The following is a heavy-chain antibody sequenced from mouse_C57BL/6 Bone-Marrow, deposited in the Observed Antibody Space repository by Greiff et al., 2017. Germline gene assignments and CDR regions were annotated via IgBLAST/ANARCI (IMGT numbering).Heavy chain of an antibody. CDR1: GYTFTDYE. Sequence: QVQLQQSGAELVRPGASVTLSCKASGYTFTDYEMHWVKQTPVHGLEWIGAIDPETGGTAYNQKFKGKAILTADKSSSTAYMELRSLTSEDSAVYYCTRGYYCSSGYAMDYWGQGTSVTVSS. J-gene: IGHJ4*01. D-gene: IGHD1-1*01. V-gene: IGHV1-15*01. CDR3: TRGYYCSSGYAMDY. CDR2: IDPETGGT.